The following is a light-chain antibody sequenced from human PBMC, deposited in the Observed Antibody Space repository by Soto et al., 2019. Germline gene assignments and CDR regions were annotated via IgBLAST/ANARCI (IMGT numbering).Light chain of an antibody. CDR1: QGISNY. V-gene: IGKV1-27*01. Sequence: DIQMTQSPSSLSASVGDGVTITCRASQGISNYLAWYQQKPGEVPKVLIYASSTLQSGVPSRFSGSGSGTDFTLAISSLQPEDVATYYCHKYNSAPLTFGGGTKVEIK. CDR2: ASS. J-gene: IGKJ4*01. CDR3: HKYNSAPLT.